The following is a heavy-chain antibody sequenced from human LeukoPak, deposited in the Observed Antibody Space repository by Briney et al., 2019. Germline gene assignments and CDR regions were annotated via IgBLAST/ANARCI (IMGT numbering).Heavy chain of an antibody. CDR2: ISYSGST. D-gene: IGHD1-26*01. V-gene: IGHV4-39*07. CDR3: VRVKGGSISDS. Sequence: SETLSLTCTVSGGSISNYYWGWIRQPPGKGLEWIATISYSGSTYYNASVKSRVTISRDASKNQFSLSLNSVTAADTAVYYCVRVKGGSISDSWGQGTLVTVSS. CDR1: GGSISNYY. J-gene: IGHJ4*02.